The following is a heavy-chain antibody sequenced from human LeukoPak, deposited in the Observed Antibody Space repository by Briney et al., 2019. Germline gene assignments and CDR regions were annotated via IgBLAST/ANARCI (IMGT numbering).Heavy chain of an antibody. CDR3: ARGDGPTVTADYFQN. CDR2: INWNSGVT. CDR1: GFTFDDYG. J-gene: IGHJ1*01. V-gene: IGHV3-20*04. Sequence: PGGSLRLSCAVSGFTFDDYGMSWVRQVPGRGLEWICGINWNSGVTGYADSVKGRFNISRDNAKNSLFLQMNSLRDEDTAFYYCARGDGPTVTADYFQNWGQGTLVTVS. D-gene: IGHD4-17*01.